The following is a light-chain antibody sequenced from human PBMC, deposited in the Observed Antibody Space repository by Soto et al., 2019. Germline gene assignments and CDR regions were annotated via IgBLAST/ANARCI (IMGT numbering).Light chain of an antibody. J-gene: IGKJ5*01. CDR3: QQYGSSP. CDR2: GAS. Sequence: EIVLTQSPGTLSLSPGERATLSCRASQSVSSSYLAWYQQKPGQAPRLLIYGASSRATGIPDRFSGSGSGTDFTLTIRRLEPEDFAVYYCQQYGSSPFGQGTRLEIK. V-gene: IGKV3-20*01. CDR1: QSVSSSY.